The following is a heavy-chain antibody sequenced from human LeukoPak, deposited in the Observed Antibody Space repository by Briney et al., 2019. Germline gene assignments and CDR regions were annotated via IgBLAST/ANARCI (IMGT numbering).Heavy chain of an antibody. Sequence: GESLKISCKGSGYSFTSYWIGWVRQMPGKGLEWMGIIYPGDSDTRYSPSFQGQVTISADKSISTAYLQWSSLKASDTAMYYCARRVRYHYGDLFFDYWGQGTLVTVSS. J-gene: IGHJ4*02. D-gene: IGHD4-17*01. CDR2: IYPGDSDT. V-gene: IGHV5-51*01. CDR1: GYSFTSYW. CDR3: ARRVRYHYGDLFFDY.